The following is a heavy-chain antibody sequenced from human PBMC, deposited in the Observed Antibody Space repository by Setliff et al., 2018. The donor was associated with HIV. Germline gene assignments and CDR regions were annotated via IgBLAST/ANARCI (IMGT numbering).Heavy chain of an antibody. D-gene: IGHD3-22*01. CDR1: GGSISSGSYY. V-gene: IGHV4-61*02. CDR3: ARETYYYDNPQYYYYMDV. J-gene: IGHJ6*03. CDR2: IYTSGST. Sequence: SETLSLTCTVSGGSISSGSYYWSWIRQPAGKGLEWIGRIYTSGSTNYNPSLKSRVTISVDTSKNQFSLKLRSVTAADTAVYYCARETYYYDNPQYYYYMDVWGKGTTVTV.